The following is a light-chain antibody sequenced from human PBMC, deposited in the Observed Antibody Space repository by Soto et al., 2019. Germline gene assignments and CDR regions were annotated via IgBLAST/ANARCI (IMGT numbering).Light chain of an antibody. J-gene: IGKJ1*01. Sequence: VLTQSPVTLSLSPGERTTLSCRASQSVRSTYLAWYQQRPGQAPRLLIYGATSRATGIPDRFQGSGSGTDFTLTISRLEPEDFAVYFCQQYGSTPLTFGQGTKV. V-gene: IGKV3-20*01. CDR3: QQYGSTPLT. CDR1: QSVRSTY. CDR2: GAT.